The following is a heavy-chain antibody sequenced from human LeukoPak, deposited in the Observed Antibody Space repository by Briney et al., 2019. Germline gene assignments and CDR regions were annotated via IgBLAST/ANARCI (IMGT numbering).Heavy chain of an antibody. CDR1: GYTFTSYD. V-gene: IGHV1-8*01. D-gene: IGHD3-9*01. J-gene: IGHJ5*02. Sequence: ASVKVSCKASGYTFTSYDINWVRQATGQGLEWMGRMNPNSGNTVYAQKFQGRVTMTRNTSISTAYMELSSLRFEDTAVYYCARLRYLEWSPNWFDPWGQGTLVTVSS. CDR3: ARLRYLEWSPNWFDP. CDR2: MNPNSGNT.